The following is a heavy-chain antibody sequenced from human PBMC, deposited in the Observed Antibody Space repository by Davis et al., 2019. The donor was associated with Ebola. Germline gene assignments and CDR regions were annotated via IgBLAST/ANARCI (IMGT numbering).Heavy chain of an antibody. CDR1: GYSFSDYY. J-gene: IGHJ6*02. CDR2: VDPKGGKT. V-gene: IGHV1-69-2*01. Sequence: ASVKVSCKGSGYSFSDYYIHWIQGAPGKGLEWVGLVDPKGGKTVYAEKFQDRVTITADKSTDTVYMELSSLRYEDTGVYYCATLDILTAYIPYAMDVWGQGTTVTVS. D-gene: IGHD3-9*01. CDR3: ATLDILTAYIPYAMDV.